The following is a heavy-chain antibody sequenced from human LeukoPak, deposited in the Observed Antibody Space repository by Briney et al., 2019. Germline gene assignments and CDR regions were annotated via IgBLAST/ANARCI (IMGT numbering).Heavy chain of an antibody. V-gene: IGHV6-1*01. CDR2: TYYRSKWYN. J-gene: IGHJ5*02. D-gene: IGHD2-15*01. Sequence: SQTPSLTCAISGDSVSSNSAAWNWIRQSPSRGLEWLGRTYYRSKWYNDYAVSVKSRITINPDTSKNQFSLQLNSVTPEDTAVYYCARGGYCSGGSCYSDWFDPWGQGTLVTVSS. CDR3: ARGGYCSGGSCYSDWFDP. CDR1: GDSVSSNSAA.